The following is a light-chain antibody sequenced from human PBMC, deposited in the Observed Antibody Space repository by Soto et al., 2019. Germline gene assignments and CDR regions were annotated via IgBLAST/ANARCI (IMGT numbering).Light chain of an antibody. J-gene: IGKJ1*01. Sequence: EIVLAQSPGTLSLSPGERATLSSRASQSVTNSYLAWYQQKPGQAPRLLIYEASSRATGIPDRFSGSGSGTDFSLTISRLEPEDFAVYYCQQYGNSPRTFGQGTKVEIK. CDR2: EAS. V-gene: IGKV3-20*01. CDR1: QSVTNSY. CDR3: QQYGNSPRT.